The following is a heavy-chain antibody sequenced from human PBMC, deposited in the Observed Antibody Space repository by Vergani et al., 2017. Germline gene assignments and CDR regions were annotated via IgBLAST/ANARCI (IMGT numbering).Heavy chain of an antibody. V-gene: IGHV4-61*02. CDR3: ARASHCSNSYSEGPNGPGYYYMDV. CDR1: GASVSRGTYY. Sequence: QVQLQESCPGLLKPSQTLSLTCTVSGASVSRGTYYWTWIRQPAGKKLEWIVRMYTSGHTIYNPSLESRVTMSVDTSKNQCSLQLSSMTAADTAVYYCARASHCSNSYSEGPNGPGYYYMDVWGKGTTVTVSS. CDR2: MYTSGHT. J-gene: IGHJ6*03. D-gene: IGHD2/OR15-2a*01.